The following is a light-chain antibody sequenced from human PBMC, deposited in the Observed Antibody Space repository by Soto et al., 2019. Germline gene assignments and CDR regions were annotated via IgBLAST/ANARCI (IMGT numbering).Light chain of an antibody. J-gene: IGKJ4*01. Sequence: EIVMTQSPATLSVSPGEGATLPCRASQNVGSNLAWYQQKPGQAPRLLIYAASTRATGNPARFRGSGSGTEFTLTISSLQSEDFAVYYCQQYKNWPPLTFGGGTKVEIK. V-gene: IGKV3D-15*01. CDR2: AAS. CDR1: QNVGSN. CDR3: QQYKNWPPLT.